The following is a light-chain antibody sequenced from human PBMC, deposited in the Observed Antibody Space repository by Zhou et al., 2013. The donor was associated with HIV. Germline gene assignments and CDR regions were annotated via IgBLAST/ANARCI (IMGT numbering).Light chain of an antibody. Sequence: EIVLTQSPGTLSLSPGEGATLSCRASQTISSNNLAWYQQKPGQAPRLLIYAASTRATGVPARFSGSGSGTEFTLTISGMQSEDFAVYYCQQYNNWPLTFGGGTKVEIK. J-gene: IGKJ4*01. CDR2: AAS. CDR3: QQYNNWPLT. V-gene: IGKV3-15*01. CDR1: QTISSN.